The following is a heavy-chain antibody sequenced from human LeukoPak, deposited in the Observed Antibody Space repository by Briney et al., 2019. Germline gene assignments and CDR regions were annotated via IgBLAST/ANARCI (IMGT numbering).Heavy chain of an antibody. CDR1: GFTFSSYS. Sequence: GGSLRLSCAASGFTFSSYSMNWVRQAPGKGLEWVSSISSSSSYIYYADSVKGRFTISRDNSKNTLYLQMNSLRAEDTAVYYCARDMEGGSGSMDSWGQGTLVTVSS. J-gene: IGHJ4*02. CDR3: ARDMEGGSGSMDS. CDR2: ISSSSSYI. V-gene: IGHV3-21*04. D-gene: IGHD3-10*01.